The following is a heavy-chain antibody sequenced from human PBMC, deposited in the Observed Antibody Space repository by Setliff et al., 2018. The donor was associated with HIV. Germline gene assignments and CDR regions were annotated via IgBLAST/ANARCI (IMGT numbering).Heavy chain of an antibody. CDR3: ARGERDYDILTGPDY. CDR1: GFSFSASW. CDR2: MNQDGSET. Sequence: PGGSLRLSCAASGFSFSASWMTWIRQTPEKGLELVANMNQDGSETSYADSVKGRFTISRDNAKNSLYLQMNSLRAEDTAVYYCARGERDYDILTGPDYWGQGTLVTVSS. D-gene: IGHD3-9*01. V-gene: IGHV3-7*02. J-gene: IGHJ4*02.